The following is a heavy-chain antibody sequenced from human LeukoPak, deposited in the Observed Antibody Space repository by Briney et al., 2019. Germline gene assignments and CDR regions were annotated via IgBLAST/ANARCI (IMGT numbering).Heavy chain of an antibody. D-gene: IGHD1-26*01. J-gene: IGHJ4*02. CDR2: ISGSDGST. Sequence: AGGSLRLSCAASGFTFSSYSMNWVRQAPGKGLERVSAISGSDGSTYYTDSVKGRFTISRDNSRNTLYLQLSSLRAEDTAVYYCAKEEYSGSLLTLDYWGQGTLVTVSS. CDR3: AKEEYSGSLLTLDY. V-gene: IGHV3-23*01. CDR1: GFTFSSYS.